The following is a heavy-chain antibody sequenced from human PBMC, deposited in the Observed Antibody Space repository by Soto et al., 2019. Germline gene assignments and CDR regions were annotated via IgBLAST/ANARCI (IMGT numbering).Heavy chain of an antibody. CDR2: INVYNDKT. CDR1: GYTFTNYA. J-gene: IGHJ6*02. V-gene: IGHV1-18*01. CDR3: ARDLPWVCGGGSCNTNEGNYGMDV. D-gene: IGHD2-15*01. Sequence: AAVKVSCKASGYTFTNYAFSWVRQAPGQGLEWMGWINVYNDKTRYAENVQGRITMTTDTSTSTVYMELRSLRSDHTAAYYCARDLPWVCGGGSCNTNEGNYGMDVWGQGTTVTVSS.